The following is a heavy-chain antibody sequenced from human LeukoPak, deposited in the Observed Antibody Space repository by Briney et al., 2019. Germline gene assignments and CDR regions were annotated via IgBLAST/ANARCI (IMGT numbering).Heavy chain of an antibody. D-gene: IGHD2-21*01. Sequence: GGSLRLSCAAPGFTFSSYSMNWVRQAPGKGLEWVSSISSSSSYIYYADSVKGRFTISRDNAKNSLYLQMNSLRAEDTAVYYCARDPRVVSGAFDIWGQGTMVTVSS. CDR2: ISSSSSYI. CDR3: ARDPRVVSGAFDI. CDR1: GFTFSSYS. V-gene: IGHV3-21*01. J-gene: IGHJ3*02.